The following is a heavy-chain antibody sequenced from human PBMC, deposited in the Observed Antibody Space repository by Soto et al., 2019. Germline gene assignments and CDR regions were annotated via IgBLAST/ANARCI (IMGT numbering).Heavy chain of an antibody. CDR3: ARDGNVVVPAAILYYYGMDV. CDR2: IKQDGSEK. J-gene: IGHJ6*02. D-gene: IGHD2-2*02. V-gene: IGHV3-7*01. CDR1: GFTFSSYW. Sequence: GGSLILSCAASGFTFSSYWMSWVRQAPGKGLEWVANIKQDGSEKYYVDSVKGRFTISRDNAKNSLYLQMNSLRAEDTAVYYCARDGNVVVPAAILYYYGMDVWGQGTTVTVSS.